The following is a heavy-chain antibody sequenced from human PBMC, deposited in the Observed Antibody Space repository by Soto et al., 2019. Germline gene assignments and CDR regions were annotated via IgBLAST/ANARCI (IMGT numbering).Heavy chain of an antibody. V-gene: IGHV3-23*01. J-gene: IGHJ4*02. CDR2: ISGSGGST. Sequence: GGSLRLSCAASGFTFSSYAMSWVRQAPGKGLEWVSAISGSGGSTYYADSVKGRFTISRDNSKNTFYLQMNSLRAEDTAVYYCAKLDGLLWFGEYPSRIFDYWGQGTLVTAPQ. D-gene: IGHD3-10*01. CDR1: GFTFSSYA. CDR3: AKLDGLLWFGEYPSRIFDY.